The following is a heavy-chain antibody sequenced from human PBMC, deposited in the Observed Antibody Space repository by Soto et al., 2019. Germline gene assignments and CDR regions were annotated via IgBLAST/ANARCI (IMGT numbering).Heavy chain of an antibody. V-gene: IGHV1-46*01. CDR2: INPSGGST. CDR3: ARDKKDGTTPKQYYYYGMDV. Sequence: ASVKVSCKASGYTFTSYYMHWVRQAPGQGLEWMGIINPSGGSTSYAQKFQGRVTMTRDTSTSTVYMELSSLRSEDTAVYYCARDKKDGTTPKQYYYYGMDVWGQGTTVTVSS. J-gene: IGHJ6*02. CDR1: GYTFTSYY. D-gene: IGHD1-7*01.